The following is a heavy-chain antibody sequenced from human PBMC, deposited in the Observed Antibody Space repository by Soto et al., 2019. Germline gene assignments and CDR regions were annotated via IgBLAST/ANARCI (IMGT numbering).Heavy chain of an antibody. J-gene: IGHJ4*02. CDR3: CSGSYDRVGY. D-gene: IGHD3-10*02. CDR1: DFTFSGSS. Sequence: EVQLVESGGGLVQPGGSLKLSYAASDFTFSGSSMHWVRQASGKGLEWVGRIRSKANSYATTYAASVKGRFTISRDDSKNTVYLQMNSLQIEDTAVYYGCSGSYDRVGYWGQGTLVTVSS. V-gene: IGHV3-73*01. CDR2: IRSKANSYAT.